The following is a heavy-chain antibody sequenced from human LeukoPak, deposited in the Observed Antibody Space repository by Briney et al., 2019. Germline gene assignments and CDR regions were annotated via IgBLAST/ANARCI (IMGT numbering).Heavy chain of an antibody. CDR2: ISYDGSNK. D-gene: IGHD2-2*01. Sequence: GGSLSLSCAASAFTFSSYGVHWVRQATGKGLEWVAVISYDGSNKYYADSVKGRFTISRDNSKNTLYLQMNSLRAEDTAVYYCAKDYCSSTSCYVLDYWGQGTLVTVSS. J-gene: IGHJ4*02. V-gene: IGHV3-30*18. CDR3: AKDYCSSTSCYVLDY. CDR1: AFTFSSYG.